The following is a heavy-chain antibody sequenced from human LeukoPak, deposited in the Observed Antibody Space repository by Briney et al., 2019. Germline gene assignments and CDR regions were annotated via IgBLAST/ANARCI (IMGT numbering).Heavy chain of an antibody. Sequence: SVKVSCKASGGTFSSYAISWVRQAPGQGLEWMGGIIPIFGTANYAQKFQGRVTITADESTSTAYMELSSLRSEDTAVYYCTRDSSPTKLRYYYMDVWGKGTTVTVSS. V-gene: IGHV1-69*01. CDR3: TRDSSPTKLRYYYMDV. D-gene: IGHD3-10*01. CDR1: GGTFSSYA. J-gene: IGHJ6*03. CDR2: IIPIFGTA.